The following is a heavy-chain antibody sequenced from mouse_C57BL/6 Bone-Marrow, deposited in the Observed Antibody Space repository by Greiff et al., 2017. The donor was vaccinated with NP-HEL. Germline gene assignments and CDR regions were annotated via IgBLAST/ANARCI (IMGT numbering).Heavy chain of an antibody. V-gene: IGHV5-12*01. CDR1: GFTFSDYY. CDR3: AGGYGSSGAY. D-gene: IGHD1-1*01. CDR2: ISNGGGST. J-gene: IGHJ3*01. Sequence: EVKLMESGGGLVQPGGSLKLSCAASGFTFSDYYMYWVRQTPEKRLEWVAYISNGGGSTYYPDTVKGRFTISRDNAKNTRYLQMSRLKSEDTAMYYYAGGYGSSGAYWGQGTLVTVSA.